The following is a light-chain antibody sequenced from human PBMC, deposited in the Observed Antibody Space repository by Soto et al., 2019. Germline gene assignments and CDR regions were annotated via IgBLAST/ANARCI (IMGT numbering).Light chain of an antibody. V-gene: IGKV3-15*01. Sequence: EVVLTQSPVTLSLSPGERATLSWRASQTIDNTLAWYQRKPGQAPRLLIYDASTRATGVPARFSGSGSGTDFTITISSLQSEDCEVYYCQHYNYWPYTFGQGTKVDIK. CDR1: QTIDNT. CDR3: QHYNYWPYT. J-gene: IGKJ2*01. CDR2: DAS.